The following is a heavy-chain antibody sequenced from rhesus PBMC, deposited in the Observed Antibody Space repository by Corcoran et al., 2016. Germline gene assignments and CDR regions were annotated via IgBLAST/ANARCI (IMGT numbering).Heavy chain of an antibody. V-gene: IGHV2-174*01. D-gene: IGHD3-16*01. Sequence: QVTLKESGPALVKPTQTLTLTCTFSGFSLTTSGMGVGWIRQPPGTALEWLALIYWDDDKRYSTSLKSRLTISKDTSKNQVVLTMTNMDPVDTATYYCARGVGYSGSYYLGGDFDYWGQGVLVTVSS. J-gene: IGHJ4*01. CDR1: GFSLTTSGMG. CDR2: IYWDDDK. CDR3: ARGVGYSGSYYLGGDFDY.